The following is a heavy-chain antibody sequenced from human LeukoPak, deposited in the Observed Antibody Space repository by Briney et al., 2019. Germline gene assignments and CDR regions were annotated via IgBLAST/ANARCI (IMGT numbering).Heavy chain of an antibody. J-gene: IGHJ4*02. Sequence: GGSLRLSCAASGFTVSSNYMSWVRQAPGKGLEWVSVIYSGGSTYYADSVKGRFTISRDNSKNTLYLQMNSLRAEDTAVYYCARDSYSYGPQYYFDYWGQGTLVTVSS. D-gene: IGHD5-18*01. CDR1: GFTVSSNY. CDR2: IYSGGST. CDR3: ARDSYSYGPQYYFDY. V-gene: IGHV3-53*05.